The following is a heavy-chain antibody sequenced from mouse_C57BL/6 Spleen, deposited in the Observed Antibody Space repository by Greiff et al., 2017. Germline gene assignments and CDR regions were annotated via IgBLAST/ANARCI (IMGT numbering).Heavy chain of an antibody. CDR3: ANFPYEYDAREFYWYFDV. CDR2: ISYDGSN. V-gene: IGHV3-6*01. CDR1: GYSITSGYY. J-gene: IGHJ1*03. Sequence: EVKLVESGPGLVKPSQSLSLTCSVTGYSITSGYYWNWIRQFPGNKLEWMGYISYDGSNNYNPSLKNRISITRDTSKNQFFLKLQSVTTEDTATYYCANFPYEYDAREFYWYFDVWGTGTTVTVSS. D-gene: IGHD2-4*01.